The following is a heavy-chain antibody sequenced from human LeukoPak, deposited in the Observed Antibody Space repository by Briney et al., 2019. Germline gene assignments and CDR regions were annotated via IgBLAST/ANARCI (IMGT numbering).Heavy chain of an antibody. V-gene: IGHV5-51*01. CDR3: ATTTVTATGSRAFDI. CDR1: GYTFSSYW. J-gene: IGHJ3*02. D-gene: IGHD4-17*01. CDR2: IYPGDSDT. Sequence: GESLKISCKGSGYTFSSYWIGWVRQMPGKGLEWMGIIYPGDSDTRYSPSFQGQVTISADRSISTAYLQWSSLKASDTAMYYCATTTVTATGSRAFDIWGQGTMVTVSS.